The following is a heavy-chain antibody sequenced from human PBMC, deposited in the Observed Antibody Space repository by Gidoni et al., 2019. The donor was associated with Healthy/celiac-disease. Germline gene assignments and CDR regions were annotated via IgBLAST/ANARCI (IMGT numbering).Heavy chain of an antibody. J-gene: IGHJ6*02. CDR2: INPSGGST. D-gene: IGHD3-9*01. CDR3: AREANPVLRYFDWSDTYGMDV. V-gene: IGHV1-46*03. Sequence: QVQLVQSGAEVKKPGASVKVSCKASGYTFTSYYMHWVRQAPGQGLEWMGIINPSGGSTSYAQKFQGRVTMTRDTSTSTVYMELSSLRSEDTAVYYCAREANPVLRYFDWSDTYGMDVWGQGTTVTVSS. CDR1: GYTFTSYY.